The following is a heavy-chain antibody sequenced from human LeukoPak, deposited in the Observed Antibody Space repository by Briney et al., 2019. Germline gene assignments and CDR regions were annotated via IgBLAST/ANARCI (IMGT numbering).Heavy chain of an antibody. D-gene: IGHD6-19*01. V-gene: IGHV3-23*01. J-gene: IGHJ6*02. CDR2: ISGSGGST. Sequence: GGSLRLSCAASGFTFSSYAMSWVRQAPGKGLEWVSAISGSGGSTYYADSVKGRFTISRDNSKNTLYLQMNSLRAEDTAVYYCAKDPRIAVAGTYYYGMDAWGQGTTVTVSS. CDR1: GFTFSSYA. CDR3: AKDPRIAVAGTYYYGMDA.